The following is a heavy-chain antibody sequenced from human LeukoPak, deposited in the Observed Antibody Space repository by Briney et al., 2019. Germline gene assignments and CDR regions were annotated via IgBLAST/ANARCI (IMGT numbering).Heavy chain of an antibody. J-gene: IGHJ6*03. D-gene: IGHD3-10*01. CDR1: GFTVSSNY. CDR2: IYSGRST. V-gene: IGHV3-53*01. CDR3: ARVGGSGSYYRYYYYMDV. Sequence: PGGSLRLSCAASGFTVSSNYMSWVRQAPGKGLEWVSVIYSGRSTYYADSVKGRFTISRDNSKNTLYLQMNSLRGEDTAVYYCARVGGSGSYYRYYYYMDVWGKGTTVTVSS.